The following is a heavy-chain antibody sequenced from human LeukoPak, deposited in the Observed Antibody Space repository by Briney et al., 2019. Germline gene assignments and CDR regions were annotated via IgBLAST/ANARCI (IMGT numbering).Heavy chain of an antibody. CDR3: AKDLSGYYDSSGYYMGLNDAFDI. D-gene: IGHD3-22*01. CDR2: ISWNSGSI. J-gene: IGHJ3*02. Sequence: PGRSLRLSCAASGFTFDDYAMHWVRQAPGKGLEWVSGISWNSGSIGYADSVKGRFTISRDNAKDSLYLQMNSLRAEDTALYYCAKDLSGYYDSSGYYMGLNDAFDIWGQGTMVTVSS. CDR1: GFTFDDYA. V-gene: IGHV3-9*01.